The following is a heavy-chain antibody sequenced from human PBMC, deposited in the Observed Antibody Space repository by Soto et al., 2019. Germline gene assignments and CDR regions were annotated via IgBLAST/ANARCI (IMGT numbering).Heavy chain of an antibody. D-gene: IGHD3-22*01. V-gene: IGHV4-4*02. CDR2: IYHSGST. CDR3: ASVGSDYDNSGYYLP. CDR1: GGSVSSSNW. J-gene: IGHJ5*02. Sequence: SETLSLTCIVSGGSVSSSNWWSWVRQPPGKGLEWIGEIYHSGSTTYNPSLKSRATISVDKSENQFSLRLKSVTAADTAVYYCASVGSDYDNSGYYLPRGPGTLVTVSS.